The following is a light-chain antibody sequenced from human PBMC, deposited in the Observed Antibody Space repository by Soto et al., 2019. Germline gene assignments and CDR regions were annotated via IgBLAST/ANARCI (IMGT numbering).Light chain of an antibody. V-gene: IGKV3-15*01. Sequence: EMVMTQSPATLSVSPGERATLSCRASQSVSSNLAWYQQKPGQALRLLIYGASTRATGIPATFSGSGSGTEFTLTISSLQSEDFAVYYCQQYNNWPWTFGQGTKVEIK. J-gene: IGKJ1*01. CDR3: QQYNNWPWT. CDR2: GAS. CDR1: QSVSSN.